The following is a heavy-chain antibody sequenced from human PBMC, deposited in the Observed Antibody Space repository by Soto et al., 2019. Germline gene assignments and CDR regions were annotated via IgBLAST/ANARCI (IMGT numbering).Heavy chain of an antibody. V-gene: IGHV3-23*01. Sequence: PGVLLRHSCAASGFTFSSYAMSWVSQAPGKGLEWVSAISGSGGSTYYADSVKGRFTISRDNSKNTLYLQMNSLRAEDTAVYYCAKSEFRAPGSYYFDYWGQGTLVTVSS. D-gene: IGHD1-26*01. CDR1: GFTFSSYA. CDR3: AKSEFRAPGSYYFDY. CDR2: ISGSGGST. J-gene: IGHJ4*02.